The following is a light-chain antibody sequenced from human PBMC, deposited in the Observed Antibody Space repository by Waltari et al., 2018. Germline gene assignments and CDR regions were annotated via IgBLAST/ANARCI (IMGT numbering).Light chain of an antibody. CDR3: SSYARSDNSVL. J-gene: IGLJ2*01. Sequence: QSALTQPASVSGSPGPSITISCPGSTSDVGGFNLVSWYRQFPNKAPQLIIYEGTRRPSGVSSRFSASKSGNTASLTISGLQAEDEALYFCSSYARSDNSVLFGGGTQLSVL. V-gene: IGLV2-23*01. CDR1: TSDVGGFNL. CDR2: EGT.